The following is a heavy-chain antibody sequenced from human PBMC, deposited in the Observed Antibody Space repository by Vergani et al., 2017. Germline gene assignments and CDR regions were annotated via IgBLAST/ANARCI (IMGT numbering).Heavy chain of an antibody. Sequence: QVQLQESGPGLVEPSQTLSLTCTVSGGSIRSDGYYWHWLRQHPGKGLEWIGYIFNSGTTNYKPSLKSRTFISGVTSKNQFSLNLKAVTAADTAVYYCARGPTGTPRAYFQHWGQGILVTVSS. V-gene: IGHV4-31*03. J-gene: IGHJ1*01. CDR1: GGSIRSDGYY. CDR2: IFNSGTT. CDR3: ARGPTGTPRAYFQH. D-gene: IGHD1-1*01.